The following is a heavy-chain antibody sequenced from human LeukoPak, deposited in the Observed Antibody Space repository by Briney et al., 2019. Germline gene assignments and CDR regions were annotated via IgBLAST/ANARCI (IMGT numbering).Heavy chain of an antibody. CDR1: GGSISSYY. V-gene: IGHV4-59*01. CDR3: ARSYSSSWSPIDY. D-gene: IGHD6-13*01. CDR2: IYYSGST. J-gene: IGHJ4*02. Sequence: PSETLSPTCTVSGGSISSYYWSWIRQPPGKGLEWIGYIYYSGSTNYNPSLKSRVTISVDTSKNQFSLKLSSVTAADTAVYYCARSYSSSWSPIDYWGQGTLVTVSS.